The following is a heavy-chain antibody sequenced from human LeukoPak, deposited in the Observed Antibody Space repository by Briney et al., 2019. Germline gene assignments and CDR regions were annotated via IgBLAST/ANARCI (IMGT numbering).Heavy chain of an antibody. J-gene: IGHJ6*04. Sequence: GGSLRLSCAASGFTFSSYAMSWVRQAPGKGLEWVSAISGSGGSTYYADSVKGRFTISRDNSKNTLYLQMNSPRAEDTAVYYCAKWGYYYYGMDVWGKGTTVTVSS. CDR2: ISGSGGST. CDR1: GFTFSSYA. V-gene: IGHV3-23*01. CDR3: AKWGYYYYGMDV. D-gene: IGHD3-16*01.